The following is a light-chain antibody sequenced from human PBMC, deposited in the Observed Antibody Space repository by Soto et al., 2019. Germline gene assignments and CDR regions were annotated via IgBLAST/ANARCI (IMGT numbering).Light chain of an antibody. Sequence: DIQMTQSPSTLSGSVGDRVTITCRASQGISSYLSWYQQKPGKAPKLLIYAASTLQRGVLSRFSGSGSGTDFTLTISRLEPEDFAVYYCQHFGGSLPVTFGQGTRLEIK. CDR2: AAS. CDR3: QHFGGSLPVT. J-gene: IGKJ5*01. CDR1: QGISSY. V-gene: IGKV1-9*01.